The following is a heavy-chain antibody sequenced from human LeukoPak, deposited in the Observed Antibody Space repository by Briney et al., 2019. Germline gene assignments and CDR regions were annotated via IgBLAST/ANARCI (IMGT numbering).Heavy chain of an antibody. CDR2: ISGSGGST. V-gene: IGHV3-23*01. CDR1: GFTFSSYA. CDR3: ASLPGGSGWYLDY. J-gene: IGHJ4*02. Sequence: GGSLRLSCAASGFTFSSYAMSWVRQAPGKGLEWVSAISGSGGSTYYADSVKGRFTISRDNSKNTLYLQMNSLRAEDTAVYYCASLPGGSGWYLDYWGQGTLVTVSS. D-gene: IGHD6-19*01.